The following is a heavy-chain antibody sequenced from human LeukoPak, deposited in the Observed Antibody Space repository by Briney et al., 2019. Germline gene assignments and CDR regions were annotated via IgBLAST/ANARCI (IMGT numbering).Heavy chain of an antibody. V-gene: IGHV3-7*05. CDR2: IKEDGSQK. Sequence: GGSLRLSCAASGFPFSNYWMSWVRQAPGKGLEWVASIKEDGSQKYYVDSVKGRFTISRDNTKNSLYLQMNFLRAEDMAVYYCARGLPRIGAFFDYWGQGAPVTVSS. J-gene: IGHJ4*02. CDR3: ARGLPRIGAFFDY. CDR1: GFPFSNYW.